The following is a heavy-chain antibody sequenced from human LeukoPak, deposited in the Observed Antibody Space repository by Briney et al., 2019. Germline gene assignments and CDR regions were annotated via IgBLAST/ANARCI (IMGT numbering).Heavy chain of an antibody. J-gene: IGHJ4*02. CDR1: GFTFSSYW. CDR2: INSDGSST. D-gene: IGHD5-18*01. V-gene: IGHV3-74*01. Sequence: GGSLRLSCAASGFTFSSYWMHWVRQAPGKGLVWVSRINSDGSSTSYADSVKGRFTISRDNAKNTLYLQMNGLRAEDTALYYCERDGKRGYSYGYTDYWGQGTLVTVSS. CDR3: ERDGKRGYSYGYTDY.